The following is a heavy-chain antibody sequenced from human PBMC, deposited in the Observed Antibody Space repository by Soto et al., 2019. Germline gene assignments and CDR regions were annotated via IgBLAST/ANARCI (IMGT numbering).Heavy chain of an antibody. CDR3: ARDKSRIAVAGPGPDFDY. J-gene: IGHJ4*02. CDR2: ISAYNGNT. Sequence: GESLKLSCQASGYTFTSYGISWVRQAPGQGLEWMGWISAYNGNTNYAQKLQGRVTMTTDTSTSTAYMELRGLRSDDTAVYYCARDKSRIAVAGPGPDFDYWGQGTLVTVSS. D-gene: IGHD6-19*01. V-gene: IGHV1-18*04. CDR1: GYTFTSYG.